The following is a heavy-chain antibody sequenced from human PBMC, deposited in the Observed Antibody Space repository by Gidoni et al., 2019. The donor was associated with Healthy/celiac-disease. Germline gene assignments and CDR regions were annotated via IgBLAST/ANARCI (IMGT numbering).Heavy chain of an antibody. CDR1: GYTSTDYY. Sequence: EVQLVQSGAEVKKPGATVKISCKVSGYTSTDYYMLSVQQAPGKGLEWMGLVDPEDGETIYAEKFQGRVTITADTSTDTAYMELSSLRSEDTAVYYCATPLLRHCSSTSCYQRYGMDVWGQGTTVTVSS. J-gene: IGHJ6*02. CDR3: ATPLLRHCSSTSCYQRYGMDV. V-gene: IGHV1-69-2*01. D-gene: IGHD2-2*01. CDR2: VDPEDGET.